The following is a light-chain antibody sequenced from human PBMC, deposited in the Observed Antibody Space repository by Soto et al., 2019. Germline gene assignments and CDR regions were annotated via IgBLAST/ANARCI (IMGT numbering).Light chain of an antibody. J-gene: IGKJ4*01. Sequence: EIVLTQSPATLSLSPGERATLSCRASQSVSSSLAWYQQKPGQAPRLLIYDASNRAAGIPARFSGSGSGTDFTLTISRLEPEDFAVYYWQQRSHWRELTFGGGTKVEIQ. V-gene: IGKV3-11*01. CDR1: QSVSSS. CDR2: DAS. CDR3: QQRSHWRELT.